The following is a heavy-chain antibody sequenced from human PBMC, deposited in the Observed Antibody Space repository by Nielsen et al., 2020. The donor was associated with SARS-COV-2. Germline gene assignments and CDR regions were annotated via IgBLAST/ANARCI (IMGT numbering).Heavy chain of an antibody. CDR3: ARSGYNYYDSSGYYHGAFDI. Sequence: RQAPGKGLEWIGEINHSGNTNYNASLKCRVSISGDTSKSQFSLKLSSVTAADTAVYYCARSGYNYYDSSGYYHGAFDIWGQGTMVTVSS. V-gene: IGHV4-34*01. D-gene: IGHD3-22*01. J-gene: IGHJ3*02. CDR2: INHSGNT.